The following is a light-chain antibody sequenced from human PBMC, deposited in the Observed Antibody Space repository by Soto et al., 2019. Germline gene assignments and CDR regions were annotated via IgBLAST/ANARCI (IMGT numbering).Light chain of an antibody. CDR2: GAS. V-gene: IGKV3-15*01. Sequence: EIVLTQSPATLSLSPGQRATLSCRASQSVSNNLAWYQQRPGQAPRLLIYGASTRATGVPARFSGSGSGTDFTLTISSLQSEDFAVYYCQQYNIWPLWTFGQGTKVDNK. J-gene: IGKJ1*01. CDR3: QQYNIWPLWT. CDR1: QSVSNN.